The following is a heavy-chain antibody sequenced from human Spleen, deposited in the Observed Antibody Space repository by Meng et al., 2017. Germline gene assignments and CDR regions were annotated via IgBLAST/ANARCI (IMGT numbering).Heavy chain of an antibody. CDR3: ARDPHTTGTFDY. Sequence: VRVSESGPGRASASEPSALTCTVSGGSVSRGRHYWSWIRQSPGRGLEWIAYIHYSGSTNYSPSLKSRVTISRDPSRNQFSLTLSSVTAADTAVYYCARDPHTTGTFDYWGPGILVTVSS. J-gene: IGHJ4*02. CDR1: GGSVSRGRHY. D-gene: IGHD1-1*01. CDR2: IHYSGST. V-gene: IGHV4-61*01.